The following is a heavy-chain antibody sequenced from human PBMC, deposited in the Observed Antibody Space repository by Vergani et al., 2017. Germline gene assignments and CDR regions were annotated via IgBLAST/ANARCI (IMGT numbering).Heavy chain of an antibody. Sequence: QVQLVQSGAEVKKPGASVKVSCKASGGTFSSYAISWVRQAPGQGLEWMGGIIPIFGTANYAQKFQGRVTITAAESTSTAYMELSSLRSEDTAVYYCARGRTKVNCNGRRGSGGYYYYYMDVWGKGTTVTVSS. J-gene: IGHJ6*03. CDR3: ARGRTKVNCNGRRGSGGYYYYYMDV. D-gene: IGHD1-1*01. CDR1: GGTFSSYA. CDR2: IIPIFGTA. V-gene: IGHV1-69*01.